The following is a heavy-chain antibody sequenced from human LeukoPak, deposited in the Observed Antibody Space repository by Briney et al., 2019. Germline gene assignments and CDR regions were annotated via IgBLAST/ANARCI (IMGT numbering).Heavy chain of an antibody. V-gene: IGHV3-30*02. CDR1: GFTFSSYG. Sequence: GGSLRLSCAASGFTFSSYGMHWVRQAPGRGLEWVAVIWYDGSNKYYADSVKGRFTISRDNSKNTLYLQMNSLRAEDTAVYYCAKIPAPGYSGYWGQGTLVTVSS. CDR3: AKIPAPGYSGY. J-gene: IGHJ4*02. CDR2: IWYDGSNK.